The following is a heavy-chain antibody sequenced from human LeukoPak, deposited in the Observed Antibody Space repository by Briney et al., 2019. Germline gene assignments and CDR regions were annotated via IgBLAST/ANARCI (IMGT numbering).Heavy chain of an antibody. CDR2: INHSGST. D-gene: IGHD2-15*01. Sequence: SETLSLTCAVYGGSFSGYYWSWIRQPPGKGLEWIGEINHSGSTNYNPSLKSRVTISVDTSKNQFSLKLSSVTAADTAVYYCARFPYCSGGSCYERGFDYWGQGTLVTVSS. CDR3: ARFPYCSGGSCYERGFDY. V-gene: IGHV4-34*01. J-gene: IGHJ4*02. CDR1: GGSFSGYY.